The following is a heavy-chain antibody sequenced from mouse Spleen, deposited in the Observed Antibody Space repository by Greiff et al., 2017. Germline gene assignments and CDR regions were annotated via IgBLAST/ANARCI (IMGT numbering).Heavy chain of an antibody. D-gene: IGHD1-2*01. CDR3: ARQGGLLRPLDY. Sequence: DVQLVESGGGLVKPGGSLKLSCAASGFTFSSYAMSWVRQTPEKRLEWVATISSGGSYTYYPDSVKGRFTISRDNAKNTLYLQMSSLRSEDTAMYYCARQGGLLRPLDYWGQGTTLTVSS. CDR2: ISSGGSYT. V-gene: IGHV5-9-3*01. J-gene: IGHJ2*01. CDR1: GFTFSSYA.